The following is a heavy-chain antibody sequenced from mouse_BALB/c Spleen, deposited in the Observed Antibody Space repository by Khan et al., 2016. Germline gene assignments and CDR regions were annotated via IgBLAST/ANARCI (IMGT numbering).Heavy chain of an antibody. CDR3: ARSYYGYIAMDY. Sequence: QVQLQQSGTELPRPGASVKLSCKASGYTFTDYYLHWVMQRTGQGLEWIGEIFPGSGSTYYNEKFKGKASLTADTSSSTAYLQLSSLTSEDSAVYCCARSYYGYIAMDYWGHGASVTVSS. J-gene: IGHJ4*01. CDR2: IFPGSGST. CDR1: GYTFTDYY. D-gene: IGHD1-2*01. V-gene: IGHV1-77*01.